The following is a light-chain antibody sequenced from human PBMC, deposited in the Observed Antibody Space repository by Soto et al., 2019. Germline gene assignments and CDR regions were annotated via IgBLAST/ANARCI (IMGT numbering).Light chain of an antibody. Sequence: IVFTHSPGTLSVSLVERATLSCSASQSVSSNYLAWYQQKPGQAPRLLIYGASSRATGIPDRFSGSGSGTDFTLTISRLEPEDFAVFYCQQYGTSEIIFGQGTRLEIK. CDR2: GAS. CDR1: QSVSSNY. CDR3: QQYGTSEII. J-gene: IGKJ5*01. V-gene: IGKV3-20*01.